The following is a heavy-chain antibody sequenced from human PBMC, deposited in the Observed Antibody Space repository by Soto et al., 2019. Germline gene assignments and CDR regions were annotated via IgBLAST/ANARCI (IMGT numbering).Heavy chain of an antibody. J-gene: IGHJ4*02. V-gene: IGHV3-30-3*01. CDR3: ARGGRWLQPPRLSYFDY. D-gene: IGHD3-16*01. Sequence: QVQLVESGGGVVQPGRSLRLSCAASGFTFSSYAMHWVRQAPGKGLEWVAVISYDGSNKYYADSVKGRFTISRDNSKNTLYLQMNSLRAEDTAVYYCARGGRWLQPPRLSYFDYWGQGTLVTVSS. CDR1: GFTFSSYA. CDR2: ISYDGSNK.